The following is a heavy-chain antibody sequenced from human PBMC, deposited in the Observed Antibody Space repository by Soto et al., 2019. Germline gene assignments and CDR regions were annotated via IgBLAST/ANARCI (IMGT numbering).Heavy chain of an antibody. Sequence: QLQLVQSGAEVARPGASVRVSCKAYGYPFSNYGISWIRQAPGQGLEWMGWIKPDTGDTNYAQKFQGRVTMTTDTSSNTAYMELRSLRADDTAVYYCATSYDSGFDPWGQGTLVSVSS. CDR1: GYPFSNYG. V-gene: IGHV1-18*04. J-gene: IGHJ5*02. CDR3: ATSYDSGFDP. CDR2: IKPDTGDT. D-gene: IGHD5-12*01.